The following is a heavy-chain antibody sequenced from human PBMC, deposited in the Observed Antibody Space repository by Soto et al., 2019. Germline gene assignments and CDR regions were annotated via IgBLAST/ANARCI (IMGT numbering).Heavy chain of an antibody. CDR2: TYYRSKWYN. D-gene: IGHD6-19*01. CDR3: ARSAYSSGWAIYYHYVMDV. CDR1: GDSVSSNSAA. J-gene: IGHJ6*02. V-gene: IGHV6-1*01. Sequence: PSQTLSLTCAISGDSVSSNSAAWNWIRQSPSRGLEWLGRTYYRSKWYNDYAVSVKSRITINPDTSKNQFSLQLNSVTPEDTAVYYCARSAYSSGWAIYYHYVMDVWGQGSTVTVSS.